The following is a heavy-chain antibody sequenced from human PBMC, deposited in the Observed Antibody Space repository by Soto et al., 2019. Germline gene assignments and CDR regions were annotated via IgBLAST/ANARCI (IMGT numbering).Heavy chain of an antibody. D-gene: IGHD1-1*01. Sequence: NPSETLSLTCTVSGGPTSSYHWSWIRQPPGKGLEWIGYIYYSGNTNYSPSLKSRVTISVDTSKNQFSLKLSSVTAAETAVYYCARLGFYCWKDYHYYFMYVWGKGTTVTVSS. CDR3: ARLGFYCWKDYHYYFMYV. V-gene: IGHV4-59*08. CDR1: GGPTSSYH. CDR2: IYYSGNT. J-gene: IGHJ6*03.